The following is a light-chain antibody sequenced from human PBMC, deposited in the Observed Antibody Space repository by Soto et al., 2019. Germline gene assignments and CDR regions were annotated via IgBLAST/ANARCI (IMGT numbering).Light chain of an antibody. CDR1: QSISTY. CDR2: AAS. CDR3: QQSYSTPRT. J-gene: IGKJ2*01. V-gene: IGKV1-39*01. Sequence: DTRMTQSPSFLSASVGDGVTITCRASQSISTYLNWYQQKPGKAPKLLIYAASSLQSGVPSRFGGSGSGTDFTLTISSLQPEDFATYYCQQSYSTPRTFGQGTKLEIK.